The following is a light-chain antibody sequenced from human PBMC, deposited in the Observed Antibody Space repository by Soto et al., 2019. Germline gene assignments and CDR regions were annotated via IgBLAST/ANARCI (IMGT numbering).Light chain of an antibody. CDR1: ESVSSHY. V-gene: IGKV3-20*01. J-gene: IGKJ4*01. CDR3: KHYGSSVT. CDR2: GTG. Sequence: PGDRATLSCRASESVSSHYIGWYQQRRGQAPRLLIYGTGNRAPGIPDRFSGDGAGTDFTLTITRLEPEDFAVYYCKHYGSSVTFGGGTKVDIK.